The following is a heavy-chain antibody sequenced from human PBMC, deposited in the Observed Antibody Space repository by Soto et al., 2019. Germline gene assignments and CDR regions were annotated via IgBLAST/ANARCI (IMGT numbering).Heavy chain of an antibody. CDR3: GASTLDSYCYD. CDR2: ISPGDSDT. D-gene: IGHD5-18*01. J-gene: IGHJ4*02. Sequence: PGESLKISCKGSGYSFTTYWIGGVRQMPGKGLEWMGIISPGDSDTRYSPSFQGQVTISAGTSISTPSLQWSTPQASDTAMDFCGASTLDSYCYDWGQGTLVTVSS. CDR1: GYSFTTYW. V-gene: IGHV5-51*01.